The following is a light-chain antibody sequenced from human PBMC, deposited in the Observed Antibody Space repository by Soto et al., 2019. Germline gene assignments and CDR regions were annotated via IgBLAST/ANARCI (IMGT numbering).Light chain of an antibody. CDR3: QVWDSSSEPWV. CDR2: YDS. Sequence: SYELTQPPSVSVAPGKTARITCGGNNIGSKSVHWYQQKPGQAPVLVIYYDSDRPSGIPERFSGSNSGNTATLTISRVEAGDEADYYCQVWDSSSEPWVFGGGTKLTV. J-gene: IGLJ3*02. V-gene: IGLV3-21*04. CDR1: NIGSKS.